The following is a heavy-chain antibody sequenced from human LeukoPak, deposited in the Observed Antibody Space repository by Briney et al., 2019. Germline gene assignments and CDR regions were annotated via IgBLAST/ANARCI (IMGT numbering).Heavy chain of an antibody. D-gene: IGHD2-2*02. CDR2: MNPNSGRT. J-gene: IGHJ6*03. CDR1: GYTLTSYD. CDR3: ATEARLDCSSTSCYTSYYYYMDV. V-gene: IGHV1-8*01. Sequence: ASVKVSCKASGYTLTSYDINWVRQATGQGLEWMGWMNPNSGRTGYAQNFQGRITITRNTSISTAYMELSSLRSEDTAVYYCATEARLDCSSTSCYTSYYYYMDVWGKGTTVTVSS.